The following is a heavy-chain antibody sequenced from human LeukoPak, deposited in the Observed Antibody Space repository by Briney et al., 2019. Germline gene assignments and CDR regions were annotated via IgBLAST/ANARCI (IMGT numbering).Heavy chain of an antibody. J-gene: IGHJ4*02. V-gene: IGHV3-74*01. CDR3: ARVYCSAGSCYSYFDY. Sequence: PGGSLRLSCAPSGFTFSSYWMHCVRHAPGKGLVWVSRIKSDGSSTSYADSVKGRFTISRDNAKNTLYLQMNSLRAEDTAVYYCARVYCSAGSCYSYFDYWGQGTLVSVSS. CDR1: GFTFSSYW. CDR2: IKSDGSST. D-gene: IGHD2-15*01.